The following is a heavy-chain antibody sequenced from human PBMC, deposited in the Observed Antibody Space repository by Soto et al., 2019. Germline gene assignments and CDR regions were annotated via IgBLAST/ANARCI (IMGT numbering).Heavy chain of an antibody. CDR2: VYPSVSDT. CDR3: VTSSWSYYGLDV. Sequence: EVQVVQSGAEVKKPGESLKISCKGSGYSFDGYWIAWVRQMPGRGLEWMGLVYPSVSDTRYSPSFQGQVTISGDKSISTAYLQWSSLKASDTAMYYCVTSSWSYYGLDVWGQGTTVIVSS. CDR1: GYSFDGYW. D-gene: IGHD6-13*01. V-gene: IGHV5-51*03. J-gene: IGHJ6*02.